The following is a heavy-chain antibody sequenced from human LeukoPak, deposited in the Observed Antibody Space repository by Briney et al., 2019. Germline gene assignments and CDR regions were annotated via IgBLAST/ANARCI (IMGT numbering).Heavy chain of an antibody. V-gene: IGHV5-51*01. D-gene: IGHD4-17*01. Sequence: PGESLKISCKGSGYRFTSYWIGWVRPMPGKGLEWMGIIYPGDSDTRYSPSFQGQVTISADKSISTAYLQWSSLKASDTAMYYCARSMTTVTTVMVFDYWGQGTLVTVSS. CDR1: GYRFTSYW. CDR2: IYPGDSDT. CDR3: ARSMTTVTTVMVFDY. J-gene: IGHJ4*02.